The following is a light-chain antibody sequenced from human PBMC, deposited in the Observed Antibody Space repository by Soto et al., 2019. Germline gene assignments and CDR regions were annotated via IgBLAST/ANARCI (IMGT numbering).Light chain of an antibody. V-gene: IGKV1-39*01. CDR2: AAS. Sequence: ASQSLSSYLDGYQQKPGNAPRVLIYAASSLESGVPARFSGSGSGTDFTLTITSLQSEDFATYYCQQGNSWPRTFGQGTKVDIK. CDR3: QQGNSWPRT. J-gene: IGKJ1*01. CDR1: QSLSSY.